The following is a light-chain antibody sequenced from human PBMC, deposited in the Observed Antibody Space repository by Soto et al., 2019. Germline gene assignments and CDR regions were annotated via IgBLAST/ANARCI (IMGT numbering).Light chain of an antibody. Sequence: EIVLSQSPATLSLFPGERATLSCRASQSVSSYLAWYQQRPGQAPRILIYDASNRATGIPARFSGSGSGTDFTLTISSLEPEDSAVYYCQQRRNWLTFGGGTKVEIK. CDR3: QQRRNWLT. V-gene: IGKV3-11*01. CDR2: DAS. CDR1: QSVSSY. J-gene: IGKJ4*01.